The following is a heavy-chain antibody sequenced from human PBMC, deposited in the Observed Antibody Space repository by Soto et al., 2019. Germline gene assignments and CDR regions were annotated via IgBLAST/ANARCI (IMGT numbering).Heavy chain of an antibody. J-gene: IGHJ5*02. D-gene: IGHD3-16*01. CDR2: IYPGDSDT. CDR3: ARQSRWGDIKSYRFDP. Sequence: EALKISCKRTGDSFTSYWIGWVRQMPGKGLELMGTIYPGDSDTRYRPSFQGQVTLSADKSISTAYLQWSSLKASDTAMYYCARQSRWGDIKSYRFDPSGQGTLVTVS. CDR1: GDSFTSYW. V-gene: IGHV5-51*01.